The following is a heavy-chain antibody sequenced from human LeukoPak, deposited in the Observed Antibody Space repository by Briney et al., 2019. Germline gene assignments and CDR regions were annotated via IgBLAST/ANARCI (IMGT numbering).Heavy chain of an antibody. V-gene: IGHV1-46*01. CDR2: INPSGGST. D-gene: IGHD2-2*01. J-gene: IGHJ5*02. Sequence: ASVKVSCKASGYTFTSYYMHWVRQAPGQGLEWMGIINPSGGSTSYAQKFQGRVTMTRDTSTSTVYMELSSLRSEDTAVYYCAREGYCSSTSCPKSGWFDPWGQGTLVTVSS. CDR1: GYTFTSYY. CDR3: AREGYCSSTSCPKSGWFDP.